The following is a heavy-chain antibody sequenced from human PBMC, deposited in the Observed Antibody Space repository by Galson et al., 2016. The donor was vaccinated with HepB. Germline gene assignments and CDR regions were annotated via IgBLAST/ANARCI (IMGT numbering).Heavy chain of an antibody. Sequence: SVKASCKASGGTFSSSGISWVRQAPGQGLEWMAGIIPFFGTVNYAQKFQGRVTITADKSTSTVYLELSSLRSEDTAIYYCASTPNYDSSGYFGNFDYWGQGTLVTVPS. CDR1: GGTFSSSG. J-gene: IGHJ4*02. D-gene: IGHD3-22*01. V-gene: IGHV1-69*06. CDR2: IIPFFGTV. CDR3: ASTPNYDSSGYFGNFDY.